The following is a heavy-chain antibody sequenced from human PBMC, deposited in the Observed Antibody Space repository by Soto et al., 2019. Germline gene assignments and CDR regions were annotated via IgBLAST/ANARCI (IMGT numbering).Heavy chain of an antibody. J-gene: IGHJ5*02. CDR1: GFTFSSYS. CDR2: ISSSSSYI. Sequence: EVQLVESGGGLVKPGGSLRLSCAASGFTFSSYSMNWVRQAPGKGLEWVSSISSSSSYIYYADSVKGRFTISRDNAKNSLYLQANRLRAEDTAVYYWARDPGGGGWVDAWGQGTQVPAS. D-gene: IGHD2-8*02. CDR3: ARDPGGGGWVDA. V-gene: IGHV3-21*01.